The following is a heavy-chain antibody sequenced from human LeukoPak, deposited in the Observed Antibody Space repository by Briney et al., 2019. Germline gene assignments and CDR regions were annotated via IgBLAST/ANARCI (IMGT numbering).Heavy chain of an antibody. CDR3: ARVQPPNWFDP. CDR1: GGTVSSYY. CDR2: IYYTGST. Sequence: SGTLSLTCTASGGTVSSYYWSWIRQPPGKGLEWIGYIYYTGSTNYNPTLKSRVTISVDTSKNQLSLNLSSVTAADTALYYCARVQPPNWFDPWGQGTLVTVSS. J-gene: IGHJ5*02. V-gene: IGHV4-59*02.